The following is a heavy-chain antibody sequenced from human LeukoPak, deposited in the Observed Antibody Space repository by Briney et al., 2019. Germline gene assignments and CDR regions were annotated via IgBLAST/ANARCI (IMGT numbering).Heavy chain of an antibody. V-gene: IGHV3-23*01. D-gene: IGHD6-6*01. CDR1: GFTFTNYA. CDR2: ITANGGDT. CDR3: AKGTSSSRPYYFDY. J-gene: IGHJ4*02. Sequence: GGSLRLSCAASGFTFTNYAMSWARQAPGKGLEWVSAITANGGDTFHADSVKGRSTISRDNSKSTLYLQMNSLRAEDTATYYCAKGTSSSRPYYFDYWGQGTLVAVSS.